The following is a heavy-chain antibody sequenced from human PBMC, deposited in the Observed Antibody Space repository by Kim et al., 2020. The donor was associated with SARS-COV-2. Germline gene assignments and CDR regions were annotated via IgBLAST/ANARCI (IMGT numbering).Heavy chain of an antibody. V-gene: IGHV3-33*01. CDR2: IWYDGSNK. CDR3: ARDLLAGKVGYGMDV. D-gene: IGHD2-2*01. Sequence: GGSLRLSCAASGFTFSSYGMHWVRQAPGKGLEWVAVIWYDGSNKYYADSVKGRFTISRDNSKNTLYLQMNSLRAEDTAVYYCARDLLAGKVGYGMDVWGQGTTVTVSS. CDR1: GFTFSSYG. J-gene: IGHJ6*02.